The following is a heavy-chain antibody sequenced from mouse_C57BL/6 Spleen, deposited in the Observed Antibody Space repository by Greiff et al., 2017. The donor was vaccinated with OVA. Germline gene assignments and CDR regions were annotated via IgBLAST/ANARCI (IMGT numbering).Heavy chain of an antibody. CDR2: INPSTGGT. J-gene: IGHJ4*01. V-gene: IGHV1-42*01. Sequence: VQLKESGPELVKPGASVKISCKASGYSFTGYYMNWVKQSPEKSLEWIGEINPSTGGTTYNQKFKAKATLTVDKSSSTAYMQLKSLTSEDSAVYYCARDDWDYWGQGTSVTVSS. CDR3: ARDDWDY. D-gene: IGHD2-13*01. CDR1: GYSFTGYY.